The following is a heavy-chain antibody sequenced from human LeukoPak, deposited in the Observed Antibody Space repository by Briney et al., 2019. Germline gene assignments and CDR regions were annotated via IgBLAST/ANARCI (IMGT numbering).Heavy chain of an antibody. V-gene: IGHV3-7*01. CDR2: IKDDGSET. D-gene: IGHD3-22*01. CDR1: GFTFSDYL. CDR3: AKDAAVGSSGYYYVPPLYYFHY. J-gene: IGHJ4*02. Sequence: PGGSLRLSCAASGFTFSDYLMTWVRQAPGKGLQWVANIKDDGSETYYVDSVKGRFTISRDNAKNSLYLQMNSLRAEDTAVYYCAKDAAVGSSGYYYVPPLYYFHYWGQGTLVTVSS.